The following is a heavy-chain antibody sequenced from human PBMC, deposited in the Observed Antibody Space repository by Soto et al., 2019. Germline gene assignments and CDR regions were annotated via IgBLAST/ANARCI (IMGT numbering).Heavy chain of an antibody. V-gene: IGHV2-5*01. D-gene: IGHD2-15*01. CDR3: AHTWGHCSGCTCNLFGHYFDY. J-gene: IGHJ4*02. CDR1: GFSLSRSGVG. CDR2: IYWNDDK. Sequence: SGPTLVHPTQTLTLTCTFPGFSLSRSGVGVAWIRQPPGKALEWLALIYWNDDKLYSPSLESRLTATKDTAKNQVVLTMTNMDPEDTATYFCAHTWGHCSGCTCNLFGHYFDYWGQGAQVTVSS.